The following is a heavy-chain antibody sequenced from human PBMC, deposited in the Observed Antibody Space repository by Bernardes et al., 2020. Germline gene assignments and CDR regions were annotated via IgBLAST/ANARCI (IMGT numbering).Heavy chain of an antibody. CDR1: GFTFSSCA. Sequence: GGSLRLSCAASGFTFSSCAMTWVRQAPGKGLEWVSAISSSGAGTYYADSVKGRFTISRDNSKNTLYLQMDSLRAEDTAVYYCAKSQSYSSSPTYFDLWGRGSLVTVSS. V-gene: IGHV3-23*01. D-gene: IGHD6-6*01. CDR2: ISSSGAGT. CDR3: AKSQSYSSSPTYFDL. J-gene: IGHJ2*01.